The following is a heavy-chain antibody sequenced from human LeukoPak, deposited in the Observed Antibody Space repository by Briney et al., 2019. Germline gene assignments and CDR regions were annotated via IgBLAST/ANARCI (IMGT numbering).Heavy chain of an antibody. V-gene: IGHV3-11*05. Sequence: DPGGSLRLSCVASGFTFSASYMTWVRQPPGKGLEWLSYISGNSGDTNYADSVKGRFTISRDNAKNSLYLQMNSLRAEDTALYYCARAGNSGWYYNWFDPWGQGTLVTVSS. CDR3: ARAGNSGWYYNWFDP. CDR1: GFTFSASY. J-gene: IGHJ5*02. CDR2: ISGNSGDT. D-gene: IGHD6-19*01.